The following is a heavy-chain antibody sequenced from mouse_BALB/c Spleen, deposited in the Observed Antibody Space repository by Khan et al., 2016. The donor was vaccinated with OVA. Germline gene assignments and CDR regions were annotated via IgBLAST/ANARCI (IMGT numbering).Heavy chain of an antibody. J-gene: IGHJ2*01. CDR3: ARSIMAN. CDR1: GYSITSDYA. Sequence: EVELQESGPGLVTPSQSLSLTCTVTGYSITSDYAWNWLRPFPGNKLEWMGYISSSGSTRYNPSLNSRISITRDTSKNQFFLQLNSVTNEDTATYYCARSIMANWGQGTTLTVSS. V-gene: IGHV3-2*02. CDR2: ISSSGST.